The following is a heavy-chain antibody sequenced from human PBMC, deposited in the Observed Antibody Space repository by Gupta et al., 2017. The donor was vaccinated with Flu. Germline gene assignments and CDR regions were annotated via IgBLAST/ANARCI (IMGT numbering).Heavy chain of an antibody. V-gene: IGHV1-69*17. Sequence: QVHLVQSGAEVKKPGSSVKVSCKTSEGTFRNNVTNWVRQAPGQGLEWMGGIIPLSGLANNAQRFQGRVTITADKFTRIAYMELSRLTFEDTAVYYCARLRACGGDCYYFDYWGQGTLVTVSS. CDR3: ARLRACGGDCYYFDY. CDR2: IIPLSGLA. J-gene: IGHJ4*02. D-gene: IGHD2-21*02. CDR1: EGTFRNNV.